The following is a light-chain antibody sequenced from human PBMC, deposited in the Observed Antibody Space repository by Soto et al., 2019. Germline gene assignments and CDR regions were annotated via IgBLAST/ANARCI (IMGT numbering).Light chain of an antibody. Sequence: VVLTQSPGALALSPGERATLSCRASQSVRSNYLAWYQQQPGQAPRLLIFGASTRATGITDRFSGRGSGTDFTFTISRLEPEYSAVYICHQYGYGADTFGQGTRLEIK. CDR2: GAS. CDR3: HQYGYGADT. CDR1: QSVRSNY. V-gene: IGKV3-20*01. J-gene: IGKJ2*01.